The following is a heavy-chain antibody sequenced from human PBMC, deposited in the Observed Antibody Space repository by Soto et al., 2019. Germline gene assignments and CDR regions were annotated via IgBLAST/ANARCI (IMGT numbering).Heavy chain of an antibody. CDR1: GGSISSGDYY. J-gene: IGHJ5*02. Sequence: TLSLTFTVSGGSISSGDYYWSWIRQPPGKGLEWIGYIYYSGSTYYNPSLKSRVTISVDTSKNQFSLKLSSVTAADTAVYYCARDNRVRGVISSWFDPWGQGTLVTVSS. CDR2: IYYSGST. V-gene: IGHV4-30-4*01. CDR3: ARDNRVRGVISSWFDP. D-gene: IGHD3-10*01.